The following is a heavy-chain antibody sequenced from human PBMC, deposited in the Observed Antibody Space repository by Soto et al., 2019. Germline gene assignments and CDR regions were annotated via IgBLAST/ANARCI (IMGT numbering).Heavy chain of an antibody. V-gene: IGHV1-69*06. Sequence: QVQLEQSGAEVKKPGSSVKVSCKASGGTLGEYGVSWLRQAPGQGLEWVGGTVPVFNTAKYAQKFQGRVTIAADRSTNIAYIELNSLRSEDTARYYCARGVYGSGNYYTGPSAFDIWGQGTMVIVSS. CDR3: ARGVYGSGNYYTGPSAFDI. J-gene: IGHJ3*02. D-gene: IGHD3-10*01. CDR1: GGTLGEYG. CDR2: TVPVFNTA.